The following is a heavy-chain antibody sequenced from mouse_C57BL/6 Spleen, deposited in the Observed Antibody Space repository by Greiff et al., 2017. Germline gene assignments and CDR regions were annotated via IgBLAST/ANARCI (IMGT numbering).Heavy chain of an antibody. CDR3: ARFYFGYYFDY. D-gene: IGHD2-1*01. Sequence: QVQLKQPGAELVKPGASVKLSCKASGYTFTSYWMQWVKQRPGQGLEWIGEIDPSDSYTNYNQKFKGKATLTVDTSSSTAYMQLSSLTSEDSAVYYCARFYFGYYFDYWGQGTTLTVSS. CDR2: IDPSDSYT. V-gene: IGHV1-50*01. J-gene: IGHJ2*01. CDR1: GYTFTSYW.